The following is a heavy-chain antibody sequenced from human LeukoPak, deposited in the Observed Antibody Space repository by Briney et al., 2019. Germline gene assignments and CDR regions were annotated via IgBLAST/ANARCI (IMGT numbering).Heavy chain of an antibody. CDR2: ISGFNGNT. Sequence: ASVKVSCKASGYTFSSYGISWVRQAPGQGLEWMGWISGFNGNTDYAQKVQGRVTMTTDTSTSTAYMELRSLISDDTAVYYCARVSWPPGSSWYYFDYWGQGTLVIVS. D-gene: IGHD3-10*01. CDR1: GYTFSSYG. V-gene: IGHV1-18*01. J-gene: IGHJ4*02. CDR3: ARVSWPPGSSWYYFDY.